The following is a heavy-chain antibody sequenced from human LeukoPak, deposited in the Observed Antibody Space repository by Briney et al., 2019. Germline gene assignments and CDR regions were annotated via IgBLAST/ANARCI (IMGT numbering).Heavy chain of an antibody. CDR2: MNPNSGNT. D-gene: IGHD2-8*01. J-gene: IGHJ4*02. CDR3: ARAGVYSPMGLDY. V-gene: IGHV1-8*03. Sequence: GASEKVSCKTSGYRFTGYYMHWVRQAPGQGLEWMGWMNPNSGNTGYAQKFQGRVIITRNSSISTAYMELSSLRSEDTAVYYCARAGVYSPMGLDYWGQGTLVTVSS. CDR1: GYRFTGYY.